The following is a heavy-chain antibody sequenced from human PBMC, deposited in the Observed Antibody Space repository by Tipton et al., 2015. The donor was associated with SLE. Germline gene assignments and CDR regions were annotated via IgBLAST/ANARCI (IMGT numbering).Heavy chain of an antibody. D-gene: IGHD6-19*01. CDR2: IYNSGST. Sequence: TLSLTCTVSGGFITSGGYYWSWIRQHPGKGLEWIGYIYNSGSTYYNPSLKGRVTISEDPSKNQLSLKLTSVTDADTAVYYCARDSRAVAGTIDYWGPGTLVTVSS. CDR3: ARDSRAVAGTIDY. J-gene: IGHJ4*02. CDR1: GGFITSGGYY. V-gene: IGHV4-31*03.